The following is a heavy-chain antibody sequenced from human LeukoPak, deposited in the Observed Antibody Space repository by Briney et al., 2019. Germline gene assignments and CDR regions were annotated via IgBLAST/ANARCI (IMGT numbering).Heavy chain of an antibody. CDR1: GFTFSSYS. CDR2: ISSSSSTI. D-gene: IGHD2-15*01. J-gene: IGHJ4*02. CDR3: AKVPGSLNFDY. V-gene: IGHV3-48*01. Sequence: GGSLRLSCAASGFTFSSYSMNWVRQAPGKGLEWVSYISSSSSTIYYADSVKGRFTISRDNAKNSLYLQMNSLRAEDTAVYYCAKVPGSLNFDYWGQGTLVTVSS.